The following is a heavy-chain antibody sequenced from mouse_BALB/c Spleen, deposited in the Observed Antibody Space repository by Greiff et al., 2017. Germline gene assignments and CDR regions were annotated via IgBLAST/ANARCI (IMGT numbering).Heavy chain of an antibody. CDR1: GYTFTSYW. J-gene: IGHJ3*01. D-gene: IGHD2-4*01. CDR3: ARSTMITTGAWFAY. V-gene: IGHV1-7*01. Sequence: VHLVESGAELAKPGASVKMSCKASGYTFTSYWMHWVKQRPGQGLEWIGYINPSTGYTEYNQKFKDKATLTADKSSSTAYMQLSSLTSEDSAVYYCARSTMITTGAWFAYWGQGTLVTVSA. CDR2: INPSTGYT.